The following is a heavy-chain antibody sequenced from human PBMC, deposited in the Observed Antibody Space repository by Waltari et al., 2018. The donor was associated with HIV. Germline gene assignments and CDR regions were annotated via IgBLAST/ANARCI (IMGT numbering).Heavy chain of an antibody. V-gene: IGHV3-7*01. J-gene: IGHJ3*02. CDR3: ARDNWNDGLDI. Sequence: EVQLVESGGGLVQPGGYLILSCADSGFTFSSYWMSWVRQAPGKGLEWVANIKQDGSEKYYVGSVKGRFTISRDNAKNSLYLQMNSLRAEDTAVYYCARDNWNDGLDIWGQGTMVTVSS. D-gene: IGHD1-1*01. CDR2: IKQDGSEK. CDR1: GFTFSSYW.